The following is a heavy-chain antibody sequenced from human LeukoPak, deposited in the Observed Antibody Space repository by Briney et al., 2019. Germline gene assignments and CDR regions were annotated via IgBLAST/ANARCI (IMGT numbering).Heavy chain of an antibody. CDR2: INPNSGGT. V-gene: IGHV1-2*02. CDR1: GYTFTGYY. J-gene: IGHJ4*02. Sequence: ASVKVSCKASGYTFTGYYIHWVRQAPGQGLEWMGWINPNSGGTNYAQKFQGRVTMTRDTSITTAYMELSSLESDDTAVYYCAREAQGTYRFLDWGQGTLVTVSS. D-gene: IGHD1-1*01. CDR3: AREAQGTYRFLD.